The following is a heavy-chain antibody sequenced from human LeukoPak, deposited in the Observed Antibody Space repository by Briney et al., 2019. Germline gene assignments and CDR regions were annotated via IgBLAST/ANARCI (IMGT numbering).Heavy chain of an antibody. J-gene: IGHJ6*02. CDR3: ARDRGTGTFYYYYGMDV. Sequence: GGSLRLSCAASGFTSSDYYMSWIRQAPGKGLEWVSYISSSGSTIYYADSVKGRFTISRDNAKNSLYLQMNSLRAEDTAVYYCARDRGTGTFYYYYGMDVWGQGTTVTVSS. CDR2: ISSSGSTI. CDR1: GFTSSDYY. V-gene: IGHV3-11*01. D-gene: IGHD1-7*01.